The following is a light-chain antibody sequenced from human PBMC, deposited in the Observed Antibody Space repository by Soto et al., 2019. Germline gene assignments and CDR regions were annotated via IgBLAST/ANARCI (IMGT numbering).Light chain of an antibody. CDR1: QTFSSSN. CDR2: GSS. V-gene: IGKV3-20*01. J-gene: IGKJ2*01. Sequence: EIVLTQSPGTLSLSPGERASLSCRASQTFSSSNLAWYQQKPGQPPRLLIYGSSSRAAGIPDRFSGSGSGTDFTLTISRLEPEDFDVYYCQHYSSSLYTFARGTNVDIK. CDR3: QHYSSSLYT.